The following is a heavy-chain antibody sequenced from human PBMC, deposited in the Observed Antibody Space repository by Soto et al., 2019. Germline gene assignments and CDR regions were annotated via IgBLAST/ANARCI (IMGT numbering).Heavy chain of an antibody. CDR3: AHRLPIGYPYYMDV. J-gene: IGHJ6*03. CDR2: IYWDDDK. CDR1: GFSLSTSGVG. V-gene: IGHV2-5*02. D-gene: IGHD1-1*01. Sequence: QITLKESGPTLVKPTQTLTLTCTFSGFSLSTSGVGVGWLRQPPGKALEWLAFIYWDDDKRYSPSLKSRLTITKDASNNQVVLTMTNMDPVDTATYYCAHRLPIGYPYYMDVWGKGTTVTVSS.